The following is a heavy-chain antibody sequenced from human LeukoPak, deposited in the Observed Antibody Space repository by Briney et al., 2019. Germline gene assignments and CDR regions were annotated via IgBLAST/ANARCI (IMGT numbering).Heavy chain of an antibody. J-gene: IGHJ5*02. CDR3: ARGGHYFDL. V-gene: IGHV4-59*11. D-gene: IGHD1-26*01. CDR1: GGSISGHY. Sequence: SETLSLTCTVSGGSISGHYWSWIRQPPGEALEWIGYIFYGGTTDYNPSLKSRVTMSVDASKNQFSLNLNSMTSADTAVYYCARGGHYFDLWGQGTLVTVSS. CDR2: IFYGGTT.